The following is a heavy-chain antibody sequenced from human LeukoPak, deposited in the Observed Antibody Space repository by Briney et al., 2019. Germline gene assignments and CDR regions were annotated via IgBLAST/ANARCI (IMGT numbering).Heavy chain of an antibody. CDR1: EFTFSSYW. CDR2: INEDGSDK. CDR3: ARDWGTYYDILTGYYAY. Sequence: GGSLRLSCAASEFTFSSYWMSWVRQAPGKGLEWVASINEDGSDKYYVDSVKGRFTISRDNARNSLYLQMNSLRAEDTAVYYCARDWGTYYDILTGYYAYWGQGTLVTVSS. V-gene: IGHV3-7*01. D-gene: IGHD3-9*01. J-gene: IGHJ4*02.